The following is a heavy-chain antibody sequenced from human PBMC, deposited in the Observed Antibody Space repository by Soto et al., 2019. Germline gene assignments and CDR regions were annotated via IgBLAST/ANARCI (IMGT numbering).Heavy chain of an antibody. D-gene: IGHD3-10*01. CDR1: GFTFSSYA. Sequence: PGGSLRPSCSASGFTFSSYAMHWVRQAPGKGLEYVSAISSNGGSTYYADSVKGRFTISRDNSKNTLYLQMSSLRAEDTAVYYCVKDAGRKFSDAFDIWGQGTMVTVSS. V-gene: IGHV3-64D*06. J-gene: IGHJ3*02. CDR2: ISSNGGST. CDR3: VKDAGRKFSDAFDI.